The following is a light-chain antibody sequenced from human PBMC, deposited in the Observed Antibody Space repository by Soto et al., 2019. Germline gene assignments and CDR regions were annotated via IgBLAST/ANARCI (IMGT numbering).Light chain of an antibody. Sequence: IPFRASQGISNFVAWYQQIAGKFPKLLIHSASTLQSGVPSRFSGSGSGTEFTLTISSLQPDDFATYYCQHYNSYSEAFGQGTKVDI. CDR2: SAS. CDR3: QHYNSYSEA. J-gene: IGKJ1*01. V-gene: IGKV1-27*01. CDR1: QGISNF.